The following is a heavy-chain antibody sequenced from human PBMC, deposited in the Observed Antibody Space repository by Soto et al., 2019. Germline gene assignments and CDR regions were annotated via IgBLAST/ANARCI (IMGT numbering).Heavy chain of an antibody. J-gene: IGHJ6*02. V-gene: IGHV3-48*02. CDR1: GFIFSTYS. Sequence: EVQLVESGGGMVQPGGSLRLSCAASGFIFSTYSMNWVRQAPGKGLEWVSYISTSTSTIYYADSVKGRFTISRDNAKNSLYLQMNRLRDEDTAVYFCARDGRARSAYSSDYYYFDGMDVWGQGTTVTVSS. CDR2: ISTSTSTI. D-gene: IGHD3-3*01. CDR3: ARDGRARSAYSSDYYYFDGMDV.